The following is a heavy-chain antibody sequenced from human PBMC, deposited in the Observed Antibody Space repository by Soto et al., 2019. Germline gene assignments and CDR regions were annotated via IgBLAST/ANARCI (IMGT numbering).Heavy chain of an antibody. D-gene: IGHD4-17*01. V-gene: IGHV4-31*03. CDR2: IYYSGST. CDR1: GGSISSGGYY. Sequence: SETLSLTCTVSGGSISSGGYYWSWIRQHPGKGLEWIGYIYYSGSTYYNPSLKSRVTISVDTSKNQFSLKLSSVTAADTAVYYCARGGTTVVTPFDYWGQGTLVTV. J-gene: IGHJ4*02. CDR3: ARGGTTVVTPFDY.